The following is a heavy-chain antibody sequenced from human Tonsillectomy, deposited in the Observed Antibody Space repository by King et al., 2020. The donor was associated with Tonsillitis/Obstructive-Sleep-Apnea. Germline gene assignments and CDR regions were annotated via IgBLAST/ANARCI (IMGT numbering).Heavy chain of an antibody. D-gene: IGHD1-26*01. Sequence: EVQLVESGGGLVQPGGSLRLSCAASGFTFSSYGMSWVRQAPGKGLEWVSAIGSSGATFYYADSVKGRFTISRDNSKNTMYLQMNSLTAEDTAIYFCAKISLSGSYSGYWGQGTPVTVSS. V-gene: IGHV3-23*04. CDR3: AKISLSGSYSGY. CDR1: GFTFSSYG. CDR2: IGSSGATF. J-gene: IGHJ4*02.